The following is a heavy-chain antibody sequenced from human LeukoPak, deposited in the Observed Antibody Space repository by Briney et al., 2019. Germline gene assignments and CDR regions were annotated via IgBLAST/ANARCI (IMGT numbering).Heavy chain of an antibody. CDR3: ARDEANYYGSGSYFDY. J-gene: IGHJ4*02. CDR1: GYTFTGYY. D-gene: IGHD3-10*01. V-gene: IGHV1-2*02. CDR2: INPNSGGT. Sequence: PLASVKVSCKASGYTFTGYYIHWVRQAPGQGLEWMGWINPNSGGTNYPQKFQGRVTMTRDTSISTAYMELSRLRSDDTAVYYCARDEANYYGSGSYFDYWGQGTLVTVPS.